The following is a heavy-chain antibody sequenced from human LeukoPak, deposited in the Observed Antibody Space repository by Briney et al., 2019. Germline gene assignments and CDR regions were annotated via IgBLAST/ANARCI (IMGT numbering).Heavy chain of an antibody. CDR1: GGSISNYY. J-gene: IGHJ4*02. D-gene: IGHD6-13*01. Sequence: SETLSLTCTVSGGSISNYYWSWIRQPPGQGLEWIGYMYCSGSTNYNPSLKSRVTISADTSKNQFSLKLSSVTAADTAVYYCAGGLIAAAGTRVDYWGQGTLVTVSS. CDR3: AGGLIAAAGTRVDY. CDR2: MYCSGST. V-gene: IGHV4-59*01.